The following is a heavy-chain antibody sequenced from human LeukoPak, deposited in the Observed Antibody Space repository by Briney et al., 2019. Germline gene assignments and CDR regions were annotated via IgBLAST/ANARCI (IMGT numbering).Heavy chain of an antibody. CDR1: GGSISIYY. CDR2: IYYSGST. CDR3: AQIGYYYGMDV. J-gene: IGHJ6*02. V-gene: IGHV4-59*12. Sequence: PSETLSLTCTVSGGSISIYYWSWIRQPPGKGLEWIGYIYYSGSTNYNPSLKSRVTMSVDTSKNQFSLKLSSVTAADTAVYYCAQIGYYYGMDVWGQGTTVTVSS. D-gene: IGHD2-21*01.